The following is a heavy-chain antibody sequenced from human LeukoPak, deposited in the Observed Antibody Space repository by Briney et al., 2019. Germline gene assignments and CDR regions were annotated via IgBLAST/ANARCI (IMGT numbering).Heavy chain of an antibody. CDR3: ARAVNYYDSSGYYSPADY. CDR2: MNPNSGNT. Sequence: ASVKVSCKASGGTFSSYAIIWVRQAPGQGLEWMGWMNPNSGNTGYAQKFQGRVTMTRNTSISTAYMELSSLRSEDTAVYYCARAVNYYDSSGYYSPADYWGQGTLVTVSS. CDR1: GGTFSSYA. J-gene: IGHJ4*02. V-gene: IGHV1-8*02. D-gene: IGHD3-22*01.